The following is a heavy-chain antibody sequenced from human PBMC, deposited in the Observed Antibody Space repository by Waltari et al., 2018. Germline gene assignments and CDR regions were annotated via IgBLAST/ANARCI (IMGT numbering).Heavy chain of an antibody. CDR2: INPNSGST. D-gene: IGHD3-16*01. V-gene: IGHV1-2*06. CDR1: GYTFTGYY. Sequence: QVQLVQSGAEVKKPGASVKVSCKASGYTFTGYYMHWVRQAPGQGLEWMGRINPNSGSTNYAQKFQGRVTMTRDTSISTAYMELSRLRSDDTAVYYCAREGLPLGAYYFDYWGQGTLVTVSS. J-gene: IGHJ4*02. CDR3: AREGLPLGAYYFDY.